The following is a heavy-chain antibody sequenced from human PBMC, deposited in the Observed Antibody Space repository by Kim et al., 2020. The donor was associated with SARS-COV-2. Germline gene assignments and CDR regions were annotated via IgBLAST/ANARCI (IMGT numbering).Heavy chain of an antibody. J-gene: IGHJ4*02. CDR2: INTNTGNP. D-gene: IGHD2-2*01. V-gene: IGHV7-4-1*02. CDR1: GYTFTSYA. CDR3: ATELSCSSTSCFDH. Sequence: AAVKVSCKASGYTFTSYAMNWVRQAPGLGLEWMGWINTNTGNPTYAQGFTGRFVFSLDTSVSTAYLQISSLKAEEPAVYYCATELSCSSTSCFDHGGQGT.